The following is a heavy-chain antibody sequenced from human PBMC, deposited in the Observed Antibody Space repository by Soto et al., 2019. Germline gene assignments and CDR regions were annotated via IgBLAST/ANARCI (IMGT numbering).Heavy chain of an antibody. CDR1: GFTFSSYA. CDR2: ISSNGGGT. D-gene: IGHD2-2*01. Sequence: LRLSCAASGFTFSSYAMSWVRQAPGKGLQWVSSISSNGGGTYYADSVKGRFTISRDNSKNTLYLQLNTLRAEDTAVYYCARPATGVAAIDYWGQGALGTVSS. CDR3: ARPATGVAAIDY. V-gene: IGHV3-23*01. J-gene: IGHJ4*02.